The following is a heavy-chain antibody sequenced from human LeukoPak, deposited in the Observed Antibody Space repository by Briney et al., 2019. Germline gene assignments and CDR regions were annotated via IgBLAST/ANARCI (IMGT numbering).Heavy chain of an antibody. V-gene: IGHV3-23*01. Sequence: GGSLRLSCAASGFTFSSYAMSWVRQAPGKGLEWVSAISGSGGSTHYADSVKGRFTISRDNSKNTLYLQMNSLRAEDTAVYYCARGWRAAGTTTIYYYYMDVWGKGTTVTVSS. CDR2: ISGSGGST. CDR3: ARGWRAAGTTTIYYYYMDV. J-gene: IGHJ6*03. CDR1: GFTFSSYA. D-gene: IGHD6-13*01.